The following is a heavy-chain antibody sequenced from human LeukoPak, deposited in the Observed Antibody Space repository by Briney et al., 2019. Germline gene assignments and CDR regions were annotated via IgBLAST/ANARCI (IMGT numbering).Heavy chain of an antibody. CDR3: ARGAPLRGDAFDI. V-gene: IGHV3-66*01. J-gene: IGHJ3*02. CDR2: IYSGGST. CDR1: GFTVSSNY. D-gene: IGHD3-10*01. Sequence: GGSLRLSCAASGFTVSSNYMSWVRQAPGKGLEWVSVIYSGGSTYYADSVKGRFTISRDNSKNTLYLQMNSLRAEDTAVYYCARGAPLRGDAFDIWGQGTMVTVSS.